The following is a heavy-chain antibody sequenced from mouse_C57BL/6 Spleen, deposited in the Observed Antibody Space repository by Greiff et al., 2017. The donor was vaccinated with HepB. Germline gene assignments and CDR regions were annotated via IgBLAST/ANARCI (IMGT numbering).Heavy chain of an antibody. CDR2: IDPSDSET. V-gene: IGHV1-52*01. CDR3: ARSSYYGYDEGYFDV. D-gene: IGHD2-9*01. J-gene: IGHJ1*03. Sequence: VQLQQPGAELVSPGSSVKLSCKASGYTFTSYWMHWVKQRPIQGLEWIGNIDPSDSETHYNQKFKDKATLTVDKSSSTAYMQLSSLTSEDSAVYYCARSSYYGYDEGYFDVWGTGTTVTVSS. CDR1: GYTFTSYW.